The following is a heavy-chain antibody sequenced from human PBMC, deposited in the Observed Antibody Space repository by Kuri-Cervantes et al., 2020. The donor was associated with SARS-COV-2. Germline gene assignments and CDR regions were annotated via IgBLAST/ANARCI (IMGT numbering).Heavy chain of an antibody. CDR1: GYTFTGYY. Sequence: ASVKVSCKASGYTFTGYYMHWVRQAPGQGLEWMGWINPNSGGTNYAQKFQGRVTMTRDTSISTAYMELSRLRSDDTAVYYCARAAAVTTYYYYYMDVWGKGTTVPSP. D-gene: IGHD4-11*01. J-gene: IGHJ6*03. V-gene: IGHV1-2*02. CDR2: INPNSGGT. CDR3: ARAAAVTTYYYYYMDV.